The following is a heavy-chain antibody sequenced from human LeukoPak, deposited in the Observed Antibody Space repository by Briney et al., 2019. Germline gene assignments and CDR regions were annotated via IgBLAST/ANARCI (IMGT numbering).Heavy chain of an antibody. CDR1: GFTFSSYE. J-gene: IGHJ4*02. D-gene: IGHD6-19*01. CDR3: ARVLYSSGWYYFDY. V-gene: IGHV3-74*01. Sequence: GGSLRLSCAASGFTFSSYEMNWVRQAPGKGLVWVSRINSDGSSTSYADSVKGRFTISRDNAKNTLYLQMNSLRAEDTAVYYCARVLYSSGWYYFDYWGQGTLVTVSS. CDR2: INSDGSST.